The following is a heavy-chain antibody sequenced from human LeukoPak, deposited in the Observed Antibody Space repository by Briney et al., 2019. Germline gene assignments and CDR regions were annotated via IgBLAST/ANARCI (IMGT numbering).Heavy chain of an antibody. CDR2: IKQDGSGK. Sequence: GGSLRLSCAASGFTFSSYWMSWVRQAPGKGLEWVANIKQDGSGKYYVDSVKGRFTISRDNAKNSLYLQMNSLRAEDTAVYYCARGLMVRGTYYYYYYGMDVWGQGTTVTVSS. V-gene: IGHV3-7*01. D-gene: IGHD3-10*01. CDR1: GFTFSSYW. CDR3: ARGLMVRGTYYYYYYGMDV. J-gene: IGHJ6*02.